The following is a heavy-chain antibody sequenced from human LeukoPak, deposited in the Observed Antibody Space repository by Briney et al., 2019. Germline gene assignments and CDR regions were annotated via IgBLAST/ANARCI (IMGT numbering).Heavy chain of an antibody. CDR2: INTYNGNT. CDR3: ARGSGSDFDY. J-gene: IGHJ4*02. Sequence: ASVKVSCKASGYTFTNYGISWVRQAPGQGLEWMGWINTYNGNTNYAQKLQGRVTMTTDASTSTAYMELRSLRSDDTAVYYCARGSGSDFDYWGQGTLVIVSS. V-gene: IGHV1-18*01. D-gene: IGHD3-10*01. CDR1: GYTFTNYG.